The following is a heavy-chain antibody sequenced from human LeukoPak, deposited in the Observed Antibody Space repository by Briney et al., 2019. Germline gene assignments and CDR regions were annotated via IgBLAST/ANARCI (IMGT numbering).Heavy chain of an antibody. J-gene: IGHJ4*02. CDR1: GFTFSSYA. Sequence: GGSLRLSCAASGFTFSSYAMSWVRQAPGKGLEWVSAINGGGGSTYYADSVKGRFTISRDNSKNTLYLQMNSLRAEDTAVYYCAKDRPYYDSGGYIFDYWGQGTLVTVSS. D-gene: IGHD3-10*01. CDR3: AKDRPYYDSGGYIFDY. V-gene: IGHV3-23*01. CDR2: INGGGGST.